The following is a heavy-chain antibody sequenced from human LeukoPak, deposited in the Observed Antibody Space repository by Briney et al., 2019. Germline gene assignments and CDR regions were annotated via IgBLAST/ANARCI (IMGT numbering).Heavy chain of an antibody. D-gene: IGHD3-3*01. J-gene: IGHJ4*02. CDR3: ASSIMVFGVISGFDY. CDR2: IYYSGST. CDR1: GGSISSYY. Sequence: SETLSLTCTVSGGSISSYYWSWIRQPPGKGLEWIGYIYYSGSTNYNPSLKSRVTISVDTSKNQFSLKLSSVTAADTAVYYCASSIMVFGVISGFDYWGQGTLVTVSS. V-gene: IGHV4-59*01.